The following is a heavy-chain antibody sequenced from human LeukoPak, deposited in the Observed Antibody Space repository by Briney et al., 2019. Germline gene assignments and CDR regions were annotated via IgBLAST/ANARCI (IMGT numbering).Heavy chain of an antibody. CDR1: GFSFSSYG. D-gene: IGHD1-26*01. J-gene: IGHJ4*02. Sequence: GASVRVSCKASGFSFSSYGFSWVRQAPGQGLDWMGWISAYNGKTNYAQKFQGRVTMTTDTSTTTVYMDLRSLRSDDTAVYFCARGGALTSFDSWGQGTLITVSS. CDR3: ARGGALTSFDS. CDR2: ISAYNGKT. V-gene: IGHV1-18*01.